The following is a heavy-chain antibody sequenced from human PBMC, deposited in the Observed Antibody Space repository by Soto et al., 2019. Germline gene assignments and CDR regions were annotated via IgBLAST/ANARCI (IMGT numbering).Heavy chain of an antibody. J-gene: IGHJ4*02. V-gene: IGHV3-66*01. CDR2: IYSGGST. CDR3: ARRKYCSSTTCFDY. D-gene: IGHD2-2*01. Sequence: PGGSLRLSCAASGFTFSDYYMTWVRQVPGKGLEWVSIIYSGGSTYYAASVKGRFTISRDNFKNTLYLQMSSLRAEDTAVYYCARRKYCSSTTCFDYWGQGTLVT. CDR1: GFTFSDYY.